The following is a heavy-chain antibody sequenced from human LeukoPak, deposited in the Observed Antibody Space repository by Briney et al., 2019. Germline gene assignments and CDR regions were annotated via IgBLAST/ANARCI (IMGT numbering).Heavy chain of an antibody. Sequence: ASVKVSCKASGYTFTGYYMHWVRQAPGQGLEWMGWINPNSGGTNYAQKFQGRVTMTRDTSISTAYMELSKLRSDDTAVYYCARAQRYYDFWSGYGGMDVWGQGTTVTVSS. D-gene: IGHD3-3*01. CDR2: INPNSGGT. V-gene: IGHV1-2*02. J-gene: IGHJ6*02. CDR3: ARAQRYYDFWSGYGGMDV. CDR1: GYTFTGYY.